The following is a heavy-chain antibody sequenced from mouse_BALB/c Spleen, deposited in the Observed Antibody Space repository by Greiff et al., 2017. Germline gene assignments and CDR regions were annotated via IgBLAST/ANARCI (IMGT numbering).Heavy chain of an antibody. D-gene: IGHD1-1*01. CDR1: GFTFTDYY. Sequence: EVKLVESGGGLVQPGGSLRLSCATSGFTFTDYYMSWVRQPPGKALEWLGFIRNKANGYTTEYSASVKGRFTISRDNSQSILYLQMNTLRAEDSATYYCARDNYGWYFDVWGAGTTVTVSS. J-gene: IGHJ1*01. V-gene: IGHV7-3*02. CDR3: ARDNYGWYFDV. CDR2: IRNKANGYTT.